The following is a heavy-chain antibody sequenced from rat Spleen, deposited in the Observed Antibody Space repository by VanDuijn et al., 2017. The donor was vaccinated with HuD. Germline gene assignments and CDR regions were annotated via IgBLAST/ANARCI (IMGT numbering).Heavy chain of an antibody. J-gene: IGHJ4*01. CDR3: ARMNAGYGVMDA. CDR2: ITTGGGNT. D-gene: IGHD4-3*01. CDR1: GFSFSSNW. Sequence: EVQVVESGGGLVQPKESLKLSCAASGFSFSSNWLNWIRQAPTKGLEWVATITTGGGNTYYRDSVKGRFTISRDNTKTTLYLQIDSLRSEDTATYYCARMNAGYGVMDAWGQGVSVTVSS. V-gene: IGHV5-25*01.